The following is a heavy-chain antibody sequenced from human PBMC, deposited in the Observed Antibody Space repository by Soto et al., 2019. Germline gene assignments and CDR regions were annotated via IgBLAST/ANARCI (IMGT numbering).Heavy chain of an antibody. CDR3: ATKHIITGTKLAFDY. D-gene: IGHD1-7*01. Sequence: ASVKVSCKVSGYTLTELSMHWVRQAPGKGLEWMGGFDPEDGETIYAQKFRGRVTMTEDTSTDTAYMELSSLRSEDTAVYYCATKHIITGTKLAFDYWGQGTLVTV. CDR2: FDPEDGET. V-gene: IGHV1-24*01. CDR1: GYTLTELS. J-gene: IGHJ4*02.